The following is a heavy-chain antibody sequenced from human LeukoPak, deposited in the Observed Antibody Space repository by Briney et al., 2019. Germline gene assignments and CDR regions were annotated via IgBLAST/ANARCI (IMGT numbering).Heavy chain of an antibody. CDR3: ARMEYGDYYAFDI. D-gene: IGHD4-17*01. CDR1: GYTFTSYA. V-gene: IGHV1-3*03. Sequence: ALVKVSCKASGYTFTSYAMHWVRQAPGQRLEWMGWINAGNGNTKYSQEFQGRVTITRDTSASTAYMELSSLRSEGMAVYYCARMEYGDYYAFDIWGQGTMVTVSS. J-gene: IGHJ3*02. CDR2: INAGNGNT.